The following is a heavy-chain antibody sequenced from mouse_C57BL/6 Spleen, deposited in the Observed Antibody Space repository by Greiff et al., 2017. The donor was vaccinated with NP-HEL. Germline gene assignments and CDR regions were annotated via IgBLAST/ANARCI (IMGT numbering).Heavy chain of an antibody. J-gene: IGHJ2*01. CDR1: GYSFTDYE. CDR3: TSPHY. CDR2: IDPETGGT. Sequence: VKLMESGAELVRPGASVTLSCKASGYSFTDYEMHWVKQTPVHGLEWIGSIDPETGGTAYNQKFKGKAILTADKSSSTAYMELRSLTSEDSAVYYCTSPHYWGQGTTLTVSS. V-gene: IGHV1-15*01.